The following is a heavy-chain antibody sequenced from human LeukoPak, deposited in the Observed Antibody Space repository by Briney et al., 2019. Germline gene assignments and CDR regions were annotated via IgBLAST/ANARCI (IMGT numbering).Heavy chain of an antibody. V-gene: IGHV3-7*01. CDR3: ARGGWYYFDY. Sequence: GGSLRLSCAVSGFTFSSSYMNWVRQAPGKGLEWVANIKQDGSEKYYVDSVKGRFTISRDNAQNSLYLQMNSLRAEDTAVYYCARGGWYYFDYWGQGTLVTVSS. CDR2: IKQDGSEK. CDR1: GFTFSSSY. J-gene: IGHJ4*02.